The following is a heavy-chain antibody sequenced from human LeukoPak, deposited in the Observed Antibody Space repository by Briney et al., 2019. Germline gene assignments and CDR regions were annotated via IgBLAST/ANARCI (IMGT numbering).Heavy chain of an antibody. D-gene: IGHD2-15*01. CDR1: GGSISSYY. J-gene: IGHJ4*02. CDR2: VYYTGNT. Sequence: PSETLSLTCTVSGGSISSYYWSWIRQPPGKGLEWIGDVYYTGNTNYNPSLESRLTILVDTSKNQFSLKLSSLTAADTAVYYCARDTGYCGGGSCYHNYFDFWGQGTLVTVTS. CDR3: ARDTGYCGGGSCYHNYFDF. V-gene: IGHV4-59*01.